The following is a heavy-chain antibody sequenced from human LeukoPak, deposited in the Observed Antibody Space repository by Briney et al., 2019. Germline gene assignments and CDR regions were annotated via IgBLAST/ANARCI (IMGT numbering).Heavy chain of an antibody. D-gene: IGHD5-12*01. CDR3: ARLQSSGGYDLFDY. CDR1: GYTFTSYY. CDR2: INPNSGGT. J-gene: IGHJ4*02. Sequence: ASVKVSCKASGYTFTSYYMHWVRQAPGQGLEWMGWINPNSGGTNYAQKFQGRVTMTRDTSISTAYLELSRLRSDDTAVYYCARLQSSGGYDLFDYWGQGTLVTVSS. V-gene: IGHV1-2*02.